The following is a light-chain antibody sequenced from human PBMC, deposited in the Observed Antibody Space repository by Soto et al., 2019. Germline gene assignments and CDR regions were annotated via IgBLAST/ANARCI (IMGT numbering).Light chain of an antibody. Sequence: EIVLTQSPATLSLSPGERATLSCRASQTVSSSLAWYQQKPGQAPRLLIYEASNRATGIPARFSGSGSGADFTLTISSLQPEDFATYYCLQHNSYPITFGQGTRLEIK. CDR3: LQHNSYPIT. CDR2: EAS. V-gene: IGKV3-11*01. J-gene: IGKJ5*01. CDR1: QTVSSS.